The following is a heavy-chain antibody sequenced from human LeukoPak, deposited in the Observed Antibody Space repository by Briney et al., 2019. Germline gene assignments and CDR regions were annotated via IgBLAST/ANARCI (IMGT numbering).Heavy chain of an antibody. CDR3: ARDGGYYYGSGTYSAFDI. CDR2: ISAYNGNT. Sequence: ASVKVSCKASGYTFTSYGISWVRQAPGQGLEWMGWISAYNGNTNYAQKLQGRVTMTTDTSTSTAYMELRSLRSDDTAVYYCARDGGYYYGSGTYSAFDIWGQGTMVTVS. V-gene: IGHV1-18*01. D-gene: IGHD3-10*01. CDR1: GYTFTSYG. J-gene: IGHJ3*02.